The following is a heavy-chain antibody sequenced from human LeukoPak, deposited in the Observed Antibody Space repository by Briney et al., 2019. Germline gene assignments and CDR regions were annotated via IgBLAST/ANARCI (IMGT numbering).Heavy chain of an antibody. Sequence: GGSLRLSCAASGFTFSSYWMNWVRQAPGKGLEWVSYISSSGSTIYYADSVKGRFTISRDNAKNSLYLQMNSLRAEDTAVYYCARDLMAGWLQSSVGDYWGQGTLVTVSS. V-gene: IGHV3-48*04. CDR2: ISSSGSTI. CDR3: ARDLMAGWLQSSVGDY. J-gene: IGHJ4*02. CDR1: GFTFSSYW. D-gene: IGHD5-24*01.